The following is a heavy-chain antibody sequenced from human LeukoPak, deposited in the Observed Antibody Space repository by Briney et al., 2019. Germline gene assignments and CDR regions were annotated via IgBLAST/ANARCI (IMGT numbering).Heavy chain of an antibody. CDR1: GGSISSGSYY. V-gene: IGHV4-61*02. Sequence: TLSLTCTVSGGSISSGSYYWSWIRQPAGKGLEWIGRIYTSGSTNYNPSLKSRVTISVDTSKNQFSLKLSSVTAADTAVYYCAREVPIGGYYYYYYYMDVWGKGTTVTISS. CDR3: AREVPIGGYYYYYYYMDV. CDR2: IYTSGST. D-gene: IGHD3-16*01. J-gene: IGHJ6*03.